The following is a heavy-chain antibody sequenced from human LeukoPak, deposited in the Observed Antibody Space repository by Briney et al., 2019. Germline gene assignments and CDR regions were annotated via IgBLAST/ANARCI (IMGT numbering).Heavy chain of an antibody. J-gene: IGHJ4*02. CDR1: GFTFSSYA. CDR2: ISYDGSNK. D-gene: IGHD3-10*01. CDR3: ARDGGWFGELLGPYYFDY. V-gene: IGHV3-30*04. Sequence: GGSLRLSCAASGFTFSSYAMHWVRQAPGKGLEWVAVISYDGSNKYYADSVKGRFTISRDNSKNTLYLQMNSLRAEDTAVYYCARDGGWFGELLGPYYFDYWGQGTLVTVSS.